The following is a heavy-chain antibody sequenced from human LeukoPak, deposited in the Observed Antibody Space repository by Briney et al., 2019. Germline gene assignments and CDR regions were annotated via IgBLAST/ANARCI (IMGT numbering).Heavy chain of an antibody. CDR3: ARLSYSSSWYKKGNFDY. Sequence: PSETLSLTCTVSGGSISSYYWSWIRQPPGKGLEWIGYIYYSGSTNYNPSLKSRVTISVDTSKNQFSLKLSSVTAADTAVYYCARLSYSSSWYKKGNFDYWGQGTLVTVSS. V-gene: IGHV4-59*08. J-gene: IGHJ4*02. D-gene: IGHD6-13*01. CDR1: GGSISSYY. CDR2: IYYSGST.